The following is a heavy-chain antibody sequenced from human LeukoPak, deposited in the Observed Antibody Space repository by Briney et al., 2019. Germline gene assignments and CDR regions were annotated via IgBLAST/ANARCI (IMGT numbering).Heavy chain of an antibody. D-gene: IGHD2-15*01. CDR3: AGGCRGGSCYG. CDR1: GFSFSSYW. CDR2: IKQDGSEK. V-gene: IGHV3-7*04. Sequence: GGSLRLSCAASGFSFSSYWMSWVRQAPGKGLEWVANIKQDGSEKYYVDSVKGRFTISRDNAKNSLYLQMNSLRAEDTAVYCCAGGCRGGSCYGWGQGTLVTVSS. J-gene: IGHJ4*02.